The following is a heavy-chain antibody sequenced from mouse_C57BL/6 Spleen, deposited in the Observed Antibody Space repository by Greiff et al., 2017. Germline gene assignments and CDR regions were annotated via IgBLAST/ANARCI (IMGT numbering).Heavy chain of an antibody. J-gene: IGHJ1*03. CDR3: ARAGDYYGSSYVWYFDV. CDR1: GFTFSDYY. CDR2: INYDGSST. Sequence: EVMLVESEGGLVQPGSSMKLSCTASGFTFSDYYMAWVRQVPEKGLEWVANINYDGSSTYYLDSLKSRFIISRDNAKNILYLQMSSLKSEDTATYYCARAGDYYGSSYVWYFDVWGTGTTVTVSS. D-gene: IGHD1-1*01. V-gene: IGHV5-16*01.